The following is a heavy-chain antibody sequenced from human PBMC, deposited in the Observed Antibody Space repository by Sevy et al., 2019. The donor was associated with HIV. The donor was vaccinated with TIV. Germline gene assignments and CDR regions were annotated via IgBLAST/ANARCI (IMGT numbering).Heavy chain of an antibody. CDR2: IKQDGSEK. CDR1: GFTFSSYW. J-gene: IGHJ6*02. D-gene: IGHD2-8*02. CDR3: ARDWECTGGVCYFMDV. Sequence: GSLRLSCAASGFTFSSYWMSWVRQAPGKGLEWVANIKQDGSEKYYVDSVKGRFTISRDNAKNSLYLQMNSLRAEDTAVDYCARDWECTGGVCYFMDVWGQGTTVTVSS. V-gene: IGHV3-7*03.